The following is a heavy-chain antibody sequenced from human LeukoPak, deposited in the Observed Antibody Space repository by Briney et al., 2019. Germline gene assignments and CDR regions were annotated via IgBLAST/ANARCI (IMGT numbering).Heavy chain of an antibody. CDR2: IYYTGST. CDR3: ARFGGRGYSYGPDY. CDR1: GGSIGSYY. V-gene: IGHV4-59*01. Sequence: SETLSLTCTVSGGSIGSYYWSWIRQSPGKGLDWIGYIYYTGSTDYNPSLKSRVTISVDTSKNQFSLKLSSVTAADTAVYYCARFGGRGYSYGPDYWGQGTLVTVSS. D-gene: IGHD5-18*01. J-gene: IGHJ4*02.